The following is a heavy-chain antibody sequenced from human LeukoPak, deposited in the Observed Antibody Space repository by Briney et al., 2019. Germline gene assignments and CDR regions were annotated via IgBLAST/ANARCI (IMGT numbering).Heavy chain of an antibody. CDR2: IYYSGST. CDR1: GGSISSSSYY. V-gene: IGHV4-39*07. D-gene: IGHD6-13*01. J-gene: IGHJ4*02. CDR3: ARAAAGPTSYDY. Sequence: SETLSLTCTVAGGSISSSSYYWGWIRQPPGKGREWIGSIYYSGSTYYNPSLKSRVTISVDTSKNQFSLKLSSVTAADTAVYYCARAAAGPTSYDYWGQGTLVTVSS.